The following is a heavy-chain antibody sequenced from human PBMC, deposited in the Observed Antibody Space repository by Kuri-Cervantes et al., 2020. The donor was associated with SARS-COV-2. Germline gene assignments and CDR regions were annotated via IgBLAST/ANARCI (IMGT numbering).Heavy chain of an antibody. V-gene: IGHV1-2*04. Sequence: ASVKVSCKASGYTFTGYYMHWVRQAPGQGLEWMGWINPNSGGTNYAQKFQGWVTMTRDTSISTAYMEVSRLTSDDTAVYYRARGARITIFGVVIRGRENPCFDPWGQGTLVTVSS. CDR2: INPNSGGT. D-gene: IGHD3-3*01. CDR1: GYTFTGYY. J-gene: IGHJ5*02. CDR3: ARGARITIFGVVIRGRENPCFDP.